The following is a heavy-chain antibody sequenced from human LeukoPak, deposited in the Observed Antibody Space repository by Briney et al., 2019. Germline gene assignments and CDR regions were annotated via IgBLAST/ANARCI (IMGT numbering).Heavy chain of an antibody. D-gene: IGHD5-24*01. CDR3: ARVADPLGTPQMGYGWFDP. CDR1: GGTFSSYA. J-gene: IGHJ5*02. Sequence: SVKVSCKASGGTFSSYAISWVRQAPGQGLEWMGGIIPIFGTANYAQKFQGRVTITADESTSTAYMELSSLRSEDMAVYYCARVADPLGTPQMGYGWFDPWGQGTLVTVSS. CDR2: IIPIFGTA. V-gene: IGHV1-69*13.